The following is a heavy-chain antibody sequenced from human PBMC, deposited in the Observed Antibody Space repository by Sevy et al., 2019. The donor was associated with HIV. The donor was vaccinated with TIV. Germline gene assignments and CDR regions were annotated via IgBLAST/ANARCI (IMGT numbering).Heavy chain of an antibody. V-gene: IGHV3-49*03. CDR3: TRGLATADTPEYYFDY. CDR2: ITRNSYEAYGGTT. Sequence: GGSLRLSCTTSGFTFDDFAMSWFRQAPGKGLEWVAFITRNSYEAYGGTTENAASVKGRFIISRDDSKSIAYLQMNSLKTEDTAVYYCTRGLATADTPEYYFDYWGQGTLVTVSS. CDR1: GFTFDDFA. J-gene: IGHJ4*02. D-gene: IGHD5-12*01.